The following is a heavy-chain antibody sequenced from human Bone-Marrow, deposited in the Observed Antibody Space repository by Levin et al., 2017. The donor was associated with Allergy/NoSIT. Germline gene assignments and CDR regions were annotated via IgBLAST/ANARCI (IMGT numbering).Heavy chain of an antibody. J-gene: IGHJ6*02. V-gene: IGHV4-59*01. Sequence: MASETLSLTCTVSGGSIRGYYWSWIRQPPGKGLEWIGYIYSSGSTNYNPSLKSRVTISVDTSNNQFSLKLYSVTAADTAVYDCARGFYSYYGMDVWGQGTTVTVSS. CDR2: IYSSGST. CDR1: GGSIRGYY. CDR3: ARGFYSYYGMDV.